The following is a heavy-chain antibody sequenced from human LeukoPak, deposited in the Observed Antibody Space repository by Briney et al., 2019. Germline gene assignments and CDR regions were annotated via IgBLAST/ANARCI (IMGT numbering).Heavy chain of an antibody. CDR1: GLTVSSNY. D-gene: IGHD1-26*01. CDR3: ARDADSGSYYFDY. CDR2: IYSGGNT. J-gene: IGHJ4*02. V-gene: IGHV3-53*01. Sequence: GGSLRLSCVASGLTVSSNYMSWVRQAPGKGLEWVSVIYSGGNTYYADSVKGRFTISRDNSKNTPYLQMNSLRAEDTAVYYCARDADSGSYYFDYWGQGTLVTVSS.